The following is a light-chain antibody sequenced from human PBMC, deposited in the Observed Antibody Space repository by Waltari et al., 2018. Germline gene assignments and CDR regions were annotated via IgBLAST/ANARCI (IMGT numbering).Light chain of an antibody. Sequence: AIRITQSPSSLSASTGDRVTITCRASQDISSYLAWYQQKPGKAPKLLLYAASTLQSGVPSRFRGSGSGTDFTLTISCLQSEDFATYYCQQYYTYPWTFGQGTKVEIK. CDR3: QQYYTYPWT. V-gene: IGKV1-8*01. CDR2: AAS. J-gene: IGKJ1*01. CDR1: QDISSY.